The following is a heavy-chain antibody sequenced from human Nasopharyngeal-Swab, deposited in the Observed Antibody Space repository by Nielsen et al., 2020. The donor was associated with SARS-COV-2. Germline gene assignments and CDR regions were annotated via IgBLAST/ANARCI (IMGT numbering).Heavy chain of an antibody. CDR2: IIPIFGIA. V-gene: IGHV1-69*02. J-gene: IGHJ6*02. D-gene: IGHD3-22*01. Sequence: SVKVSCKASGYTFTGYYMHWVRQAPGQGLEWMGRIIPIFGIANYAQKLQGRVTITADKSTSTAYMELSSLRSEDTAVYYCAGQGGGDYYDSRRYYNYVMDVWGQGTTVTVSS. CDR1: GYTFTGYY. CDR3: AGQGGGDYYDSRRYYNYVMDV.